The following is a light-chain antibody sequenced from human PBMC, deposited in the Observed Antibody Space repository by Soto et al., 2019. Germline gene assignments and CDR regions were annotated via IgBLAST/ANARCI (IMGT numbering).Light chain of an antibody. J-gene: IGLJ3*02. CDR1: SSDVGDDGF. CDR3: SSYTQRYIWV. V-gene: IGLV2-14*01. CDR2: KVS. Sequence: QSALTQPASVSGSPGQSITISCTGTSSDVGDDGFVSWYQQYPGKARKLMIYKVSNRPSGVSNCFSGSRSANTASLXISGLQAEDEADYYCSSYTQRYIWVFGGGTKLTVL.